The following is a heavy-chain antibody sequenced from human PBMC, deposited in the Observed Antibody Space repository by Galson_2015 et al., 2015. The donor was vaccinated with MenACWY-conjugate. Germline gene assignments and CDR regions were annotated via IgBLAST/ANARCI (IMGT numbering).Heavy chain of an antibody. J-gene: IGHJ6*02. CDR1: GFTFSSYA. Sequence: SLRLSCAASGFTFSSYAMSWVRQTPGKGLEWVSAVSGSGDNTYYADSVKGRFTISRDNSKNTLDLQMNSLRVEDTAVYYCARDRGGWNSLRWGQGTTVTVSS. D-gene: IGHD1-7*01. V-gene: IGHV3-23*01. CDR2: VSGSGDNT. CDR3: ARDRGGWNSLR.